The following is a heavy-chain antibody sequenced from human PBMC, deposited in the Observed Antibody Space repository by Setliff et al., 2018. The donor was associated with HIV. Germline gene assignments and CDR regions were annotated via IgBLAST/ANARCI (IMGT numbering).Heavy chain of an antibody. CDR1: GFTFGTYS. J-gene: IGHJ4*02. CDR2: ISSSGSFI. CDR3: ARDMYFYDSSTSHFDF. D-gene: IGHD3-22*01. Sequence: GGSLRLSCAASGFTFGTYSMNWVRQAPGKGLEWVSSISSSGSFIYYADSVKGRFTISRDNAKNSLYLQMKSLRAEDTAVYYCARDMYFYDSSTSHFDFWGQGTLVTVSS. V-gene: IGHV3-21*01.